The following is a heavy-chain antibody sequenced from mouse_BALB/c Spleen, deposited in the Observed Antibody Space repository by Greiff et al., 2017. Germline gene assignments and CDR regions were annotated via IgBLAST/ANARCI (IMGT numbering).Heavy chain of an antibody. D-gene: IGHD2-2*01. CDR2: ISTYYGDA. CDR1: GYTFTDYA. J-gene: IGHJ3*01. Sequence: VQLQQSGAELVRPGVSVKISCKGSGYTFTDYAMHWVKQSHAKSLEWIGVISTYYGDASYNQKFKGKATMTVDKSSSTAYMELARLTSEDSAIYYCARGSGYDGAWFAYWGQGTLVTVSA. CDR3: ARGSGYDGAWFAY. V-gene: IGHV1S137*01.